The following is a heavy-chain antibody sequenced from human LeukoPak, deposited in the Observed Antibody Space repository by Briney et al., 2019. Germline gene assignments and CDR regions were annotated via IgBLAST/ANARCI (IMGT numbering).Heavy chain of an antibody. Sequence: SGESLKISCKGSGYSFTSYWIGWVRQMPGKGLEWMGIIYPGDSDTRYSPSFQGQVTISADKSISTAYLQWSSLKASDTAMYYCARSYGSGSYSYYYYYYMDVWGKGTTVTVSS. CDR1: GYSFTSYW. J-gene: IGHJ6*03. CDR3: ARSYGSGSYSYYYYYYMDV. CDR2: IYPGDSDT. V-gene: IGHV5-51*01. D-gene: IGHD3-10*01.